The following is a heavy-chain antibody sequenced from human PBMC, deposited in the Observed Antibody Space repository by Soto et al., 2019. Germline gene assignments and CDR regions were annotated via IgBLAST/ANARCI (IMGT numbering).Heavy chain of an antibody. Sequence: QVQLQESGPGLVKPSETLSLTCTVSGGSISSYYWSWIRQPPGKGLEWIGYIYYSGSTNYNPSLKSRVTISVDTSKNQFSLKLSSVTAADTAVYYCEREVTTDYYYYGMDVWGQGTTVTVSS. D-gene: IGHD4-17*01. CDR3: EREVTTDYYYYGMDV. CDR2: IYYSGST. J-gene: IGHJ6*02. CDR1: GGSISSYY. V-gene: IGHV4-59*01.